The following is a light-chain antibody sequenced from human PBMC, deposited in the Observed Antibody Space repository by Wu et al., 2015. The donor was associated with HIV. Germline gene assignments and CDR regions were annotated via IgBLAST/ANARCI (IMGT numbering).Light chain of an antibody. CDR3: QQYGSYTA. Sequence: EIVLTQSPGTLSLSPGESATLSCRTSQTVTNNFLAWYQQKRGQAPRLLIYDTSSRATGIPDRFSGSGSATDFTLTISRVEPEDFAVYYCQQYGSYTAFGGGTKVDDQT. V-gene: IGKV3-20*01. CDR2: DTS. CDR1: QTVTNNF. J-gene: IGKJ4*01.